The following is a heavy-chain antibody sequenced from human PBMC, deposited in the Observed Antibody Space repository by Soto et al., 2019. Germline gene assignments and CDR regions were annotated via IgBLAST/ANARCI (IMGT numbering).Heavy chain of an antibody. CDR3: ARDLSSCSSARCYSFYYGVDV. D-gene: IGHD2-2*01. V-gene: IGHV3-9*01. Sequence: PGGSLRLSCAVSGFTFDDNAMHWVRQAPEKGLEWVSGINWKSDIGYADSVKGRFTISRDNAENSLYLQMNSLRAEDTAVYYCARDLSSCSSARCYSFYYGVDVWGQGTTVTVSS. CDR1: GFTFDDNA. J-gene: IGHJ6*02. CDR2: INWKSDI.